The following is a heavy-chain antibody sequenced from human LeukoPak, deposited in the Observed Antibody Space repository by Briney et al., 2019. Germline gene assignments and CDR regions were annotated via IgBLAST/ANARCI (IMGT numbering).Heavy chain of an antibody. V-gene: IGHV3-33*01. CDR3: ARDRAVAAYYYYGMDV. CDR2: IWYDGSNK. D-gene: IGHD6-19*01. CDR1: GFTFSSYG. Sequence: GGSLRLSCAASGFTFSSYGMHWVRQAPGKGLEWVAVIWYDGSNKYYADSVKGRFTISRDNSKNTLYLQMNSRRAEDTAVYYCARDRAVAAYYYYGMDVWGQGTTVTVS. J-gene: IGHJ6*02.